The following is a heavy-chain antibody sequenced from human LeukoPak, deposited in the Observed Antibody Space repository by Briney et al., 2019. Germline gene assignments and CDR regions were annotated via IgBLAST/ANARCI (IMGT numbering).Heavy chain of an antibody. V-gene: IGHV3-74*01. CDR2: INSDGSST. CDR1: GFTFSTLW. J-gene: IGHJ4*02. Sequence: GGSLRLSWAASGFTFSTLWMHWVRQAPGKGLVWVSRINSDGSSTAYADSVKGRFTISRDNAKNTLYLQMNSLRVEDTAVYYCARYRLGWGQGTLVTVSS. CDR3: ARYRLG.